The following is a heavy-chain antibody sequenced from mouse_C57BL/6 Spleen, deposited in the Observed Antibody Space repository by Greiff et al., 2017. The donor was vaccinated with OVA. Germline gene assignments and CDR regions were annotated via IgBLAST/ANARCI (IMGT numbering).Heavy chain of an antibody. J-gene: IGHJ1*03. D-gene: IGHD1-1*01. V-gene: IGHV1-69*01. CDR2: IDPSDSYT. Sequence: QVQLQQPGAELVMPGASVKLSCKASGYTFTSYWMPWVKQRPGQGLAWIGEIDPSDSYTNSNQKFKGKSTLTVDKSSSTSYMQLSSLTSEDSAVYYCARNYYGSSYWYFDVWGTGTTVTVSA. CDR3: ARNYYGSSYWYFDV. CDR1: GYTFTSYW.